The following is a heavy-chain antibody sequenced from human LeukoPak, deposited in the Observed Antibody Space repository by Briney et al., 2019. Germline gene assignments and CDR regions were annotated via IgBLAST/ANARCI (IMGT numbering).Heavy chain of an antibody. V-gene: IGHV3-49*03. Sequence: GGSLRLSCTAAGLTFGDYAMSWFRQAPGKGLEWVGFIRSKAYGGTTEYAASVKGRFTISRDDSKSIAYLQMNSLKTEDTAVYYCTRFGYSSSSTTFDYWGQGTLVTLSS. J-gene: IGHJ4*02. CDR2: IRSKAYGGTT. CDR3: TRFGYSSSSTTFDY. D-gene: IGHD6-6*01. CDR1: GLTFGDYA.